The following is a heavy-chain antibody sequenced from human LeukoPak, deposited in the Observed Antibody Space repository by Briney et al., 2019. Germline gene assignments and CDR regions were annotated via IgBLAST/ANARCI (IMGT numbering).Heavy chain of an antibody. D-gene: IGHD1/OR15-1a*01. Sequence: ASVKVSCKASGYSFAAYYLHWVRQAPGQGLEWMGWINPQSGGTSSAQKFQGRVTMARDTSITTGYMELNGLTPDDTAVYYCARDNNSATDYWSQGTLVTVSS. J-gene: IGHJ4*02. CDR2: INPQSGGT. CDR3: ARDNNSATDY. CDR1: GYSFAAYY. V-gene: IGHV1-2*02.